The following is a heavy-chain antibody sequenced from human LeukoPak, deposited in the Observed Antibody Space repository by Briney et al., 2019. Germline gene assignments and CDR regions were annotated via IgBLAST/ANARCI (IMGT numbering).Heavy chain of an antibody. J-gene: IGHJ4*02. Sequence: PSETLSLTCTVSGGSVSSGSYYWSWLRQPQGMGLEWYGYIYYSGSNNYNPSLKSRVTISVDTSKNQFSLKLSSVTAADTAVYYCARDGRYGSGSYSQCVFDYWGQGTLVTVSS. CDR2: IYYSGSN. CDR3: ARDGRYGSGSYSQCVFDY. CDR1: GGSVSSGSYY. D-gene: IGHD3-10*01. V-gene: IGHV4-61*01.